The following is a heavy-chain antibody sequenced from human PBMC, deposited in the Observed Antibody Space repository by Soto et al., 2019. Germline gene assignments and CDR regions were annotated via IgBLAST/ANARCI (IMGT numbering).Heavy chain of an antibody. V-gene: IGHV4-39*01. J-gene: IGHJ4*02. CDR1: GGSINSRSYY. Sequence: SETLSLTCPVSGGSINSRSYYWGWIRQSPGKGLEWIGSIYYSGSTYYNPSLKSRVAMSVDTSKNQFSLKLRSVSAADTAVYYCARQRTSVVTQACFDDWGQGSLVTVSS. CDR3: ARQRTSVVTQACFDD. D-gene: IGHD2-21*02. CDR2: IYYSGST.